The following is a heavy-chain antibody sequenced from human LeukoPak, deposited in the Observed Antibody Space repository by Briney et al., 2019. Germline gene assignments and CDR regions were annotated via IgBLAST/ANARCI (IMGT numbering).Heavy chain of an antibody. J-gene: IGHJ4*02. CDR3: ARTYCGFWRGYYFDV. CDR2: ISSRGGTI. CDR1: GYTLRLYY. Sequence: PGGSLRLSCAACGYTLRLYYTSWVRHAPGRGLEWVSYISSRGGTIYYADSVKGRFNISRDNAKNSLYLQMNSLRAEDTAVYYCARTYCGFWRGYYFDVWGKGTLVTVSS. V-gene: IGHV3-11*04. D-gene: IGHD3-3*01.